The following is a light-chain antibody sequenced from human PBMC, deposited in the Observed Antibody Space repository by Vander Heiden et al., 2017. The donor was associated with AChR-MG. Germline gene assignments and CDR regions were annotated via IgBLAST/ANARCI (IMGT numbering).Light chain of an antibody. CDR2: DVN. Sequence: SALTQSASVSGSPGQSITTSCAVIISDVSGNYYVSWYQQHPGKAPKLMIYDVNNRPAGVSNRFSGSKSGNTASLTIAGLQAEDEADYYCSSYTTRNTWVFGGGTKLTVL. CDR1: ISDVSGNYY. CDR3: SSYTTRNTWV. J-gene: IGLJ3*02. V-gene: IGLV2-14*01.